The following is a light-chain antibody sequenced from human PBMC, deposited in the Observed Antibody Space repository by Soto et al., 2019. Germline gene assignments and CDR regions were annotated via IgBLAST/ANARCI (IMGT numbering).Light chain of an antibody. V-gene: IGKV1-5*03. Sequence: DIQMTQSPSSLSASLGDRVTISCRASQSINRGLAWYQQKPGKAPTLLIYKASSLESGLPSRFSGGGIGTEFSLSISSLQPDDFATYYCQQYSTYPYIFGQGTKVDIK. CDR3: QQYSTYPYI. J-gene: IGKJ2*01. CDR2: KAS. CDR1: QSINRG.